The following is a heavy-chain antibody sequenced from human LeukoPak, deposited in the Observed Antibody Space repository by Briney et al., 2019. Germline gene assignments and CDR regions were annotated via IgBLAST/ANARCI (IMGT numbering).Heavy chain of an antibody. J-gene: IGHJ3*02. V-gene: IGHV3-23*01. CDR2: ISGSGGST. CDR3: ASRIVGATRKPDAFDI. CDR1: GFTFSSYA. D-gene: IGHD1-26*01. Sequence: PGGSLRLSCAASGFTFSSYAMSWVRQAPGKGLEWVSAISGSGGSTYYADSVKGRFTISRDNSKNTLYLQMNSLRAEDTAVYYCASRIVGATRKPDAFDIWGQGTMVTVSS.